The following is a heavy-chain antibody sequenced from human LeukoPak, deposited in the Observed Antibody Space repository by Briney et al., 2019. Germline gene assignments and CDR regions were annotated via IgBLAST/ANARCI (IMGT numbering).Heavy chain of an antibody. CDR2: MNPNSGNT. D-gene: IGHD5-12*01. CDR1: GYTFTSYD. Sequence: GASVKVSCKASGYTFTSYDINWVRQATGQGLEWMGWMNPNSGNTGYAQKFQGRVTITRNTSISTAYMELSSLRSEDTAVYYCARSGGYDFNNYMDVWGKGTTVTVSS. CDR3: ARSGGYDFNNYMDV. V-gene: IGHV1-8*03. J-gene: IGHJ6*03.